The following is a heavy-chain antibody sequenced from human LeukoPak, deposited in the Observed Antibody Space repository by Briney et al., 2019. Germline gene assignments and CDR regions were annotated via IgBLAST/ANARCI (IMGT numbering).Heavy chain of an antibody. CDR1: GFTFSSYA. J-gene: IGHJ4*02. Sequence: GRSLRLSCAASGFTFSSYAMSWVRQAPGKGLGWVSAISGSGGSTYYAASVKGRFTISRDNSKNTLYLQMNSLRAEDTAVYYCAKGPGRASHLLYFDYWGQGTLVTVSS. V-gene: IGHV3-23*01. CDR2: ISGSGGST. CDR3: AKGPGRASHLLYFDY. D-gene: IGHD2-2*01.